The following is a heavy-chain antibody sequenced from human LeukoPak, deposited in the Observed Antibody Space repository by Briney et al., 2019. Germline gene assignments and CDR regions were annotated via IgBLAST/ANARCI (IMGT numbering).Heavy chain of an antibody. CDR1: GGSFSGYY. CDR2: INHSGST. Sequence: SETLSLTCAVYGGSFSGYYWSWIRQPPGKGLEWIGEINHSGSTNYNPSLKSRVTISVDTSKNQFSLKLSSVTAADTAVYYCARNSYGRFDYWGQGTLVTVSS. D-gene: IGHD5-18*01. V-gene: IGHV4-34*01. J-gene: IGHJ4*02. CDR3: ARNSYGRFDY.